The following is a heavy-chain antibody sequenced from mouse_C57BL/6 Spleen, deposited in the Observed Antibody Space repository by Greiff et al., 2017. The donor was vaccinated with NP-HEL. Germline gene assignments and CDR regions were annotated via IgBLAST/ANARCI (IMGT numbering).Heavy chain of an antibody. V-gene: IGHV1-72*01. D-gene: IGHD1-1*01. J-gene: IGHJ1*03. CDR1: GYTFTSYW. Sequence: QVQLQQPGAELVKPGASVKLSCKASGYTFTSYWMHWVKQRPGRGLEWIGRIDPNSGGTKYNEKFKSKATLTVDKPSSTAYMQLSSLTSEDSAVYDCARSDTTVVASYWYFDVWGTGTTVTVSS. CDR3: ARSDTTVVASYWYFDV. CDR2: IDPNSGGT.